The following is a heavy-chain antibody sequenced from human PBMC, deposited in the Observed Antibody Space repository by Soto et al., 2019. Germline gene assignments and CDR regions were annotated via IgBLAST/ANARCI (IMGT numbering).Heavy chain of an antibody. CDR1: GFTFSNYG. J-gene: IGHJ6*02. Sequence: GGSLRPSCAASGFTFSNYGMHWVRQAPGKGLEWVAVIWYDGSNEYYADSVKGRFTISRDNSKNTLYLQMNSLRAEDTAVYYCARDDIPGRAVAIYGMDVWGQGT. D-gene: IGHD6-19*01. CDR2: IWYDGSNE. CDR3: ARDDIPGRAVAIYGMDV. V-gene: IGHV3-33*01.